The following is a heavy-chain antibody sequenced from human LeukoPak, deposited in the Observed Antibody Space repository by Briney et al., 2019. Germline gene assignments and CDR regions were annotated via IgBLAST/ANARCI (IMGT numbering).Heavy chain of an antibody. V-gene: IGHV3-73*01. CDR1: GFTFSGAA. D-gene: IGHD6-13*01. CDR2: IRSNPNNYAT. CDR3: TRPLGAAAGTYFDP. Sequence: PGGSLRLSCTASGFTFSGAAMHWVRQASGKGPEWVGHIRSNPNNYATAYAASVKGRFTISRDDSKNTAYLQMNSLKIEDTAVYYCTRPLGAAAGTYFDPWGQGTLVTVSS. J-gene: IGHJ5*02.